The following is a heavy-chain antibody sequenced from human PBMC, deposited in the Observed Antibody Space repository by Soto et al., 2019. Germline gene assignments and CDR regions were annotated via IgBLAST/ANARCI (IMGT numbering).Heavy chain of an antibody. CDR2: IYYSGST. D-gene: IGHD5-12*01. V-gene: IGHV4-39*01. CDR1: GGSIGSSSYY. CDR3: AGSRDGYNGWFDP. J-gene: IGHJ5*02. Sequence: SETLSLTCTVSGGSIGSSSYYWGWIRQPPGKGLEWIGSIYYSGSTYYNPSLKSRVTISVDTSKNQFSLKLSSVTAADTAVYYCAGSRDGYNGWFDPWGQGTLVTVSS.